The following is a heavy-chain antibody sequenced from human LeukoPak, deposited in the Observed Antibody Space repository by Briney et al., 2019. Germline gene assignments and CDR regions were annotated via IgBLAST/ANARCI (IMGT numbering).Heavy chain of an antibody. D-gene: IGHD6-13*01. CDR1: GGPISTYY. CDR3: AREDSSNWYGWFDP. J-gene: IGHJ5*02. V-gene: IGHV4-59*01. CDR2: IYYSGST. Sequence: KPSETLSLTCTVSGGPISTYYWGWIRQPPGKGLEWIGYIYYSGSTNYNPSLKSRVTISVHSSKNQFSLNLSSVTAADTAVYYCAREDSSNWYGWFDPWGQGTLVTVSS.